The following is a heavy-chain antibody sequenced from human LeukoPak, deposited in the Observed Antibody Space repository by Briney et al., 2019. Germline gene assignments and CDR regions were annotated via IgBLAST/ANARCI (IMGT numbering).Heavy chain of an antibody. CDR3: ATIDYGAFDI. D-gene: IGHD4-17*01. J-gene: IGHJ3*02. Sequence: GGSLRLSCAASGFTFSSYWMTWVRQAPGKGLEWVANIKHNGSEKYDVDSVKGRFTISRDNAKNSLYLQMNSLRAEDTAVYYCATIDYGAFDIWGQGTMVTVSS. CDR2: IKHNGSEK. CDR1: GFTFSSYW. V-gene: IGHV3-7*03.